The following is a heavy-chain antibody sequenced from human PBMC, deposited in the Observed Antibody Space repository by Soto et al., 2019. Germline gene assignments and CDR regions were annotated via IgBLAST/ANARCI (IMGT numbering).Heavy chain of an antibody. D-gene: IGHD6-19*01. Sequence: PSGTLSLTCTVTGGSISSYYWSWIRRSPGKGLEWIGHIYYSGSTNYNPSLKSRVTISVDRSNDQFSLKLTSVTAADTAVYYCARMQAVAGTTYYYYYNGLDVWGQGTTVTVSS. CDR3: ARMQAVAGTTYYYYYNGLDV. V-gene: IGHV4-59*01. J-gene: IGHJ6*02. CDR1: GGSISSYY. CDR2: IYYSGST.